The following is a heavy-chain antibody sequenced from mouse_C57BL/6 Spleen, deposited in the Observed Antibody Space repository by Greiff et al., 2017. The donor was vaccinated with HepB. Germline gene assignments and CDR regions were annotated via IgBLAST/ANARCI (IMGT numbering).Heavy chain of an antibody. Sequence: VQLQQSGPELVKPGASVKMSCKASGYTFTDYNMHWVKQSHGKSLEWIGYINPNNGGTSYNQKFKGKATLTVNKSSSTAYMELRSLTSEDSAVYYCAREHGRPPWYFDVWGTGTTVTVSS. J-gene: IGHJ1*03. V-gene: IGHV1-22*01. CDR2: INPNNGGT. CDR1: GYTFTDYN. D-gene: IGHD1-1*02. CDR3: AREHGRPPWYFDV.